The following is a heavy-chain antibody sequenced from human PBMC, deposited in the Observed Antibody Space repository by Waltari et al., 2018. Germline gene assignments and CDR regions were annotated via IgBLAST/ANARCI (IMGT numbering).Heavy chain of an antibody. Sequence: EVQLLESGGGLVQPGGSLRLSCAASGFTFSSYAMSWVRRAPGEGREWVSAFGGRAGSTYYADSVEGRFTIARDNSKNTLYLQMNSLRAEDTAVYYCAKGQYSSGWYTGWGQGTLVTVSS. J-gene: IGHJ4*02. V-gene: IGHV3-23*01. D-gene: IGHD6-19*01. CDR3: AKGQYSSGWYTG. CDR2: FGGRAGST. CDR1: GFTFSSYA.